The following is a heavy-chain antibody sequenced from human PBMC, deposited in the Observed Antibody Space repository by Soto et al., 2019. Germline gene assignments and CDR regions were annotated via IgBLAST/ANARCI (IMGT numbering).Heavy chain of an antibody. J-gene: IGHJ4*02. D-gene: IGHD1-26*01. CDR3: ALRQNSESSVYFDY. Sequence: SGPTLVNPTQTLTLTCTFSGFSLSTSGVGVGWIRQPPGKALEQLPLIYWDDDTRYSPSLKSRLTITKDTSKNQVVPTRTNMDPVHTATYCCALRQNSESSVYFDYRRQGTLVTVSS. CDR2: IYWDDDT. CDR1: GFSLSTSGVG. V-gene: IGHV2-5*02.